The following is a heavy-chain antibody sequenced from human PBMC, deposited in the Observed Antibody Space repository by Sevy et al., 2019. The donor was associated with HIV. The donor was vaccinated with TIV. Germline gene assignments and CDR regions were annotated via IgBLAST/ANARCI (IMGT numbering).Heavy chain of an antibody. J-gene: IGHJ4*02. CDR1: GRTFSSYA. V-gene: IGHV1-69*13. CDR3: ARSISWYASFDY. Sequence: ASVKVSCKASGRTFSSYAFSWVRQAPGQGLEWMGGIIPMFATANYVEKFQGRVTITADESTSTAYMELSSLGSEETAVYYCARSISWYASFDYWGQGTLVTVSS. D-gene: IGHD6-13*01. CDR2: IIPMFATA.